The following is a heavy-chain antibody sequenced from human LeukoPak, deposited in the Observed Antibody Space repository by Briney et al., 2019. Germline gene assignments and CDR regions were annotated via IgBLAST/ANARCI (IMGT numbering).Heavy chain of an antibody. Sequence: GGSLRLSCVASGFTFSGYAMHWVRQAPGKGPEFVSGISGNGDSTSYANSVKGRFTISRDNSKNSLYLQMNCLRTEDTALYYCAKAHGWGSSGYYFDYWGQGTLVTVSS. CDR1: GFTFSGYA. J-gene: IGHJ4*02. CDR3: AKAHGWGSSGYYFDY. V-gene: IGHV3-64*01. D-gene: IGHD3-22*01. CDR2: ISGNGDST.